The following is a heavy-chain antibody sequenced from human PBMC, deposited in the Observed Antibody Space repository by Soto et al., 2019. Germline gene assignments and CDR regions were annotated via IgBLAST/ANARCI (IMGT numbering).Heavy chain of an antibody. J-gene: IGHJ6*04. CDR2: ISYDGTDK. V-gene: IGHV3-30*18. D-gene: IGHD5-18*01. CDR3: AKDLWQLWQSMGYYYFGLDV. CDR1: AFTFSTHR. Sequence: WVTLRLSCPPSAFTFSTHRMHGVRQDPGKRRDWMAGISYDGTDKYYADSVKGRITISRDNSKTSLYLQINSLTAQATAVYYCAKDLWQLWQSMGYYYFGLDVWDKVTRIAVCS.